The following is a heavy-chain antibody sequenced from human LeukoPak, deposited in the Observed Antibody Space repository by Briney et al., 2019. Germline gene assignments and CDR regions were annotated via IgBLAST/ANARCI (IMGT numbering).Heavy chain of an antibody. CDR3: AKDVVLVGYYYYGMDV. V-gene: IGHV3-33*06. J-gene: IGHJ6*02. CDR1: GFTFSSYG. D-gene: IGHD2-8*01. Sequence: GRSLRLSCAASGFTFSSYGMHWVRQAPGKGLEWVAVIWYDGSNKYYVDSVKGRFTISRDNSKNTLYLQMNSLRAEDTAVYYCAKDVVLVGYYYYGMDVWGQGTTVTVSS. CDR2: IWYDGSNK.